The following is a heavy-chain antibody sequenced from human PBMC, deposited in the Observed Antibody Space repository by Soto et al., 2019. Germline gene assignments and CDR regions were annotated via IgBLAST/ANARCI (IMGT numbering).Heavy chain of an antibody. Sequence: QVQLQESGPGLVKPSQTLSRTCTVSGGSMSRDGSYWSWSRQHPGTALGGIGYLYYSGSTYYNPSLKGRVTISVGTAKNTCSLKLSSVTAADTGVYYCARGKCGSNLYNRFDPWGQGTLVTVS. CDR1: GGSMSRDGSY. V-gene: IGHV4-31*03. D-gene: IGHD5-12*01. CDR3: ARGKCGSNLYNRFDP. J-gene: IGHJ5*02. CDR2: LYYSGST.